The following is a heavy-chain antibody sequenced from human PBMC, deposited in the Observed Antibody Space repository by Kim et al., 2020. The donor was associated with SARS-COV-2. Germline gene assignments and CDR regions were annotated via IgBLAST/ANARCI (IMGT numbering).Heavy chain of an antibody. CDR2: ISSSSSYI. CDR3: ALAAAGTRYFQH. J-gene: IGHJ1*01. Sequence: GGSLRLSCAASGFTFSSYSMNWVRQAPGKGLEWVSSISSSSSYIYYADSVKGRFTISRDNAKNSLYLQMNSLRAEDTAVYYCALAAAGTRYFQHWGQGTLVTVSS. CDR1: GFTFSSYS. D-gene: IGHD6-13*01. V-gene: IGHV3-21*01.